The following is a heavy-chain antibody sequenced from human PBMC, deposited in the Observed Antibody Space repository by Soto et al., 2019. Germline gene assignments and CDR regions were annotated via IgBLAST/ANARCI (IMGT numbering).Heavy chain of an antibody. D-gene: IGHD1-26*01. CDR3: LGTGSNSY. CDR2: FNTDGSTT. CDR1: GFTFSHHW. J-gene: IGHJ4*02. V-gene: IGHV3-74*01. Sequence: GGSLRLSCAASGFTFSHHWMHWVRQAPGKGLVWVSRFNTDGSTTTYADSVKGRFTISRDNAKNTFHLQINSLRAEDTAIYYCLGTGSNSYWGQGTLVTVSS.